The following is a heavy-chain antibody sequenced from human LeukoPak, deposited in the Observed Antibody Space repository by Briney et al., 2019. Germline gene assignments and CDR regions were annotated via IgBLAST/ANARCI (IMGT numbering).Heavy chain of an antibody. D-gene: IGHD2-2*01. V-gene: IGHV1-46*01. CDR1: GYTFSGFY. CDR2: IKVSGGRT. CDR3: AREPPESYHFDY. J-gene: IGHJ4*02. Sequence: ASVKVSCKASGYTFSGFYVHWVRQAPGQGLEWMGIIKVSGGRTDYAQKFQGRVTTTRDMSTSTVYMELSNLRSEDTAVYYCAREPPESYHFDYWGQGTLVTVSS.